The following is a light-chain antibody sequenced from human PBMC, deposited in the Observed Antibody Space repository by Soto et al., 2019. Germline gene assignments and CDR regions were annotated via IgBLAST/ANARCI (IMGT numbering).Light chain of an antibody. V-gene: IGKV3-20*01. Sequence: DIVLTQSPGTLSLSPWERATLSCRASQSVSSNHLAWYQQKPGQAPRLLIYGGSSRATGIPVRFSGSGSETDFTLTITRLGPEDFAVYYCQQYSSSRTFGQGTKVDIK. CDR1: QSVSSNH. J-gene: IGKJ1*01. CDR3: QQYSSSRT. CDR2: GGS.